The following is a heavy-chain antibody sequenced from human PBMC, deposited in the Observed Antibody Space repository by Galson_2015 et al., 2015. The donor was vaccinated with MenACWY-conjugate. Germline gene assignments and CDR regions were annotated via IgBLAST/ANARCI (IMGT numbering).Heavy chain of an antibody. Sequence: SLRLSCAASGFTFNNYAMNWVRQVPGKGLEWVSVIGNSGGSTSYADSVKGRFTISRDNSKNTLYLQMNSLRAEDTAVYYCAKGVWWTSDYWGQRTLVPASS. CDR2: IGNSGGST. V-gene: IGHV3-23*01. CDR3: AKGVWWTSDY. J-gene: IGHJ4*02. CDR1: GFTFNNYA. D-gene: IGHD2-21*01.